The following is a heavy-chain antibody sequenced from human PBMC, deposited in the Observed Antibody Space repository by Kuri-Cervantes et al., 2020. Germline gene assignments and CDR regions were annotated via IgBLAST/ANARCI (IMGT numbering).Heavy chain of an antibody. Sequence: GGSLRLSCAASGFTFSSYWMHWVRQAPGKGLVWASRINSDGSSTSYADSVKGRFTISRDNAKNSLYLQMNSLRAEDTAVYYCAKGDGTYYDYVWGSYRQDYFDYWGQGTLVTVSS. D-gene: IGHD3-16*02. CDR1: GFTFSSYW. V-gene: IGHV3-74*01. J-gene: IGHJ4*02. CDR3: AKGDGTYYDYVWGSYRQDYFDY. CDR2: INSDGSST.